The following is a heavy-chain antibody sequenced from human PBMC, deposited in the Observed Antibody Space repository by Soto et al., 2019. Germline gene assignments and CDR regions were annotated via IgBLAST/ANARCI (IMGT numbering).Heavy chain of an antibody. CDR1: GGSISSNNW. Sequence: SETLSLTCTVSGGSISSNNWWSWVRQPPGKGLERIGEISHSGSTNYNPSLKSRVTISLDKSNNHFSLRLTSVTAADTAVYYCARSPTSSWYGGGAFDIWRQGTMVTVSS. CDR2: ISHSGST. D-gene: IGHD6-13*01. J-gene: IGHJ3*02. CDR3: ARSPTSSWYGGGAFDI. V-gene: IGHV4-4*02.